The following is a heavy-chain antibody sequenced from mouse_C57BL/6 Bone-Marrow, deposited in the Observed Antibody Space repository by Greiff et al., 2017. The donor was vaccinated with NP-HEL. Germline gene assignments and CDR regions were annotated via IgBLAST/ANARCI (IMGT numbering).Heavy chain of an antibody. CDR2: IYPGDGDT. CDR3: ASIYYDYDGVDY. J-gene: IGHJ2*01. V-gene: IGHV1-82*01. CDR1: GYAFSSSW. Sequence: QVQLQQSGPELVKPGASVKISCKASGYAFSSSWMNWVKQRPGKGLEWIGRIYPGDGDTNYNGKFKGKATLTADKSSSTAYMQLSSLTSEDSAVYFCASIYYDYDGVDYWGQGTTLTVSS. D-gene: IGHD2-4*01.